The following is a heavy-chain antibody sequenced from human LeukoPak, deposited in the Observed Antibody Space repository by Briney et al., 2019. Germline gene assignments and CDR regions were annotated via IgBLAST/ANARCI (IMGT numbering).Heavy chain of an antibody. CDR2: IYYSGST. CDR1: GGSISSGDYY. V-gene: IGHV4-30-4*08. D-gene: IGHD2-2*01. Sequence: SETLSLTCTVSGGSISSGDYYWSWIRQPPGKGLEWIGYIYYSGSTYYNPSLKSRVTISVDTSKNQFSLKLSSVTAADTAVYYCAREVPAASYYYMDVWGKGTTVTVSS. CDR3: AREVPAASYYYMDV. J-gene: IGHJ6*03.